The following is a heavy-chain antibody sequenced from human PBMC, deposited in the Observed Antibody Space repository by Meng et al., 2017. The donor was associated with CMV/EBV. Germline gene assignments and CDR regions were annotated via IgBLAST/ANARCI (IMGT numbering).Heavy chain of an antibody. CDR1: GYTFTSYG. J-gene: IGHJ2*01. V-gene: IGHV1-18*01. CDR3: ARDPLFGGGGRFDL. D-gene: IGHD3-10*01. CDR2: ISAYNGNT. Sequence: QVQLVQCGGEVKQAGASVKVSCKASGYTFTSYGISWVRQAPGQGLEWMGCISAYNGNTNYAQKLQGRVTMTTDTSTSTAYMELRSLRSDDTAVYYCARDPLFGGGGRFDLWGRGTLVTVSS.